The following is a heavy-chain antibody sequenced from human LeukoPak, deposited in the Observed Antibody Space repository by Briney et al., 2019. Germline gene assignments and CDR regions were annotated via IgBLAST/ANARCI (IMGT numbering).Heavy chain of an antibody. CDR2: IKQDGGEK. V-gene: IGHV3-7*01. J-gene: IGHJ4*02. D-gene: IGHD3-3*01. CDR1: GFTISSNW. CDR3: ARGDFGVVTHFDY. Sequence: GGSLRLSCTASGFTISSNWMSWVRQAPGRGLEWVANIKQDGGEKYYVGSVKGRFTISRDNAKNSLYLQMNSLRAEDTAIYYCARGDFGVVTHFDYWGQGTLVTVSS.